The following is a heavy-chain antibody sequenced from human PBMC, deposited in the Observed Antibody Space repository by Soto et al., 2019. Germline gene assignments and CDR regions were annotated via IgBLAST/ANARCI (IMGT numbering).Heavy chain of an antibody. CDR2: IDPSDSYT. CDR3: ARHAVSSGWYRLFDY. D-gene: IGHD6-19*01. J-gene: IGHJ4*02. V-gene: IGHV5-10-1*01. Sequence: HGESLKISCKGSGYSFTSYWISWVRQMPGKGLEWMGRIDPSDSYTNYSPSFQGHVTISADKSISTAYLQWSSLKASDTAMYYCARHAVSSGWYRLFDYWGQGTLVTV. CDR1: GYSFTSYW.